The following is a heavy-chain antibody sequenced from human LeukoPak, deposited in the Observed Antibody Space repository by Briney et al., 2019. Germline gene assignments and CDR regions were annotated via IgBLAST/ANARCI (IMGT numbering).Heavy chain of an antibody. CDR3: AKAMTSSTYYFDS. CDR2: ISLNDGST. D-gene: IGHD3-9*01. V-gene: IGHV3-23*01. J-gene: IGHJ4*02. Sequence: PGGSLRLSCAASGFTFSSYEMNWLRQAPGKGLEWVSVISLNDGSTYYADSVRGRFTISRDNSKNTLFLQMNGLRAEDTAIYYCAKAMTSSTYYFDSWGQGTLVTVSS. CDR1: GFTFSSYE.